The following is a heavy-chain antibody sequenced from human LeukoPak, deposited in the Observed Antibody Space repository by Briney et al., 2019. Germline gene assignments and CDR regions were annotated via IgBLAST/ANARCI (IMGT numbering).Heavy chain of an antibody. V-gene: IGHV3-30-3*01. CDR3: ARGWDRDCTSTSCYIAYN. Sequence: GGSLRLSCAASGFIFSNYVMHWVRQPPGKGLEWVAVISYDGSNKYYADSVKGRSTISRDNSENTLYLQMNSLRAEDTAVYYCARGWDRDCTSTSCYIAYNWGQGTLVSVSS. J-gene: IGHJ4*02. CDR2: ISYDGSNK. CDR1: GFIFSNYV. D-gene: IGHD2-2*02.